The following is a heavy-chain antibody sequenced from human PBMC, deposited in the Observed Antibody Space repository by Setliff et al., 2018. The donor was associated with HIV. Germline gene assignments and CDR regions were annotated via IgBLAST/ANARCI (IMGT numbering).Heavy chain of an antibody. CDR2: INPNRGDT. D-gene: IGHD6-6*01. V-gene: IGHV1-2*06. CDR1: GFLVTGYN. Sequence: GASVKVSCKALGFLVTGYNVHWVRQAPGQGLEWMGQINPNRGDTKSHHKFADRLIMSRDTSLTTVYMELTSLRSDDTAVYYCARDKSSSVREYWGQGTQVTVSS. J-gene: IGHJ4*02. CDR3: ARDKSSSVREY.